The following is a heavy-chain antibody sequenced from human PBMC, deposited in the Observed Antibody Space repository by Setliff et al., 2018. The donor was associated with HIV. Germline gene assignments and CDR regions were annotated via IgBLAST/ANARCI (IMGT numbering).Heavy chain of an antibody. CDR3: ARGSRNYYGSGALDY. CDR1: GGSISSGSYY. Sequence: SETLSLTCTVSGGSISSGSYYWSWIRQPAGKGLELIGRIYISGSTNYNPPLKNRVTISVDTSKKQFSLKLSSVTAADTAVYHCARGSRNYYGSGALDYWGLGTLVTVSS. D-gene: IGHD3-10*01. J-gene: IGHJ4*02. V-gene: IGHV4-61*02. CDR2: IYISGST.